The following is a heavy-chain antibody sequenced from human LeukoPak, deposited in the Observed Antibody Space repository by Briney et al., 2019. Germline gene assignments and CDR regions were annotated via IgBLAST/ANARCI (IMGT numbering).Heavy chain of an antibody. CDR1: GYTFTSYD. CDR2: MNPNSGNT. V-gene: IGHV1-8*03. CDR3: ARRSAYGSGSYYVDY. D-gene: IGHD3-10*01. J-gene: IGHJ4*02. Sequence: ASVKVSCKASGYTFTSYDINWVRQATGQGLEWTGWMNPNSGNTGYAQKFQGRVTITRNTSITTTYMELSSLRSEDTAVYYCARRSAYGSGSYYVDYWGQGTLVTVSS.